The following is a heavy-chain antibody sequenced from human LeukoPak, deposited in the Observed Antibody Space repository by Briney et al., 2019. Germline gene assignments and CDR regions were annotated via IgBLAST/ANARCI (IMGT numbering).Heavy chain of an antibody. J-gene: IGHJ6*04. CDR3: AKVGSYYGSGSYSYYYYYYGMDV. CDR2: ISGSGGST. CDR1: GFTFSSYA. D-gene: IGHD3-10*01. V-gene: IGHV3-23*01. Sequence: GGSLRLSCAASGFTFSSYAMSWVRQAPGKGLEWVSAISGSGGSTYYADSVKGRFTISRDNSKNTLYLQMNSQRAEDTAVYYCAKVGSYYGSGSYSYYYYYYGMDVWGKGTTVTVSS.